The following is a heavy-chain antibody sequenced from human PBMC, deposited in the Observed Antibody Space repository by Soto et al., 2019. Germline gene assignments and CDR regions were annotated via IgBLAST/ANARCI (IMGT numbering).Heavy chain of an antibody. CDR1: GYTFTIYD. J-gene: IGHJ4*02. Sequence: ASVKVSCKASGYTFTIYDINWVLQATGQGPEWMGWMNPDSGNTGYVQKFQGRVTMTRNTAISTAYMELSSLRSEDTAVYYCGRSVGGSNVNFDYWGQGTLVTVSS. V-gene: IGHV1-8*01. D-gene: IGHD3-10*01. CDR3: GRSVGGSNVNFDY. CDR2: MNPDSGNT.